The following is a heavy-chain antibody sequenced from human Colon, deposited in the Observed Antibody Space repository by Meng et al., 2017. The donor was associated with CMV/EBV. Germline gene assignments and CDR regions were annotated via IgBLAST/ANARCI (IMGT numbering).Heavy chain of an antibody. V-gene: IGHV3-13*01. J-gene: IGHJ4*02. CDR1: GFTFSTYD. Sequence: GESLKISCTASGFTFSTYDFHWVRQPTGKGLEWVSSIGTVGDTYSIGSVKGRFIISREDAKNSLYLQMNALRDGDTGLYYCARARSPTPFDYWGQGALVTVSS. CDR2: IGTVGDT. CDR3: ARARSPTPFDY.